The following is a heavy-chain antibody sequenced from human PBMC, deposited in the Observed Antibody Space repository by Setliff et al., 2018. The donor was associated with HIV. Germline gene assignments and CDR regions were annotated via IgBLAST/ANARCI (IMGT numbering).Heavy chain of an antibody. D-gene: IGHD3-22*01. V-gene: IGHV3-11*04. J-gene: IGHJ4*02. CDR1: GFVFSDYY. CDR2: ISSSGSTI. CDR3: ARGYYDSRGYYYPFDY. Sequence: PGGSLRLSCVASGFVFSDYYMTWIRQAPGKGLEWISDISSSGSTIYYADSVKGRFTISRDNAKKSLHLEMNGLRAEDTAVYYCARGYYDSRGYYYPFDYWGQGTLVTVSS.